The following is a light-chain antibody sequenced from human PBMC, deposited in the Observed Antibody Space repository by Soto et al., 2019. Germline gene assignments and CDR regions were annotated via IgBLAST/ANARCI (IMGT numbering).Light chain of an antibody. CDR1: QTGRNNY. CDR2: DAS. Sequence: EFVLTQSPGTLSLSPGERATLSCRASQTGRNNYLAWYQQKPGQAPRLLIYDASSRATGIPDRFSGGGSGTDFTLTISRLEPEDFAVYYCQQFSSYPLTFGGGTQVEIK. J-gene: IGKJ4*01. CDR3: QQFSSYPLT. V-gene: IGKV3-20*01.